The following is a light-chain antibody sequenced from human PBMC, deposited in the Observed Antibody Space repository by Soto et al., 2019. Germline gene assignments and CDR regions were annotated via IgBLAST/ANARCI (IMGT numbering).Light chain of an antibody. CDR2: DVS. CDR3: CSYTSISTYV. J-gene: IGLJ1*01. CDR1: SSDVGSDYNY. V-gene: IGLV2-14*03. Sequence: QSVLTQPASGSGSRGQSIAISCTGTSSDVGSDYNYVSWYQQHPGKAPKLMVYDVSTRPSGVSNRFSGSKSGTTASLTISGLQAEDEADYYCCSYTSISTYVFGTGTKVTFL.